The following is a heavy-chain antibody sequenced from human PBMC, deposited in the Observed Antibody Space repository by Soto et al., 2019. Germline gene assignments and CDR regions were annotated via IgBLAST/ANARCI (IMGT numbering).Heavy chain of an antibody. J-gene: IGHJ4*02. CDR3: ASTAHSSGWYSGGFDY. V-gene: IGHV4-59*01. Sequence: SETLSLTCTVSGGAISSYYWSWIRQPPGKGLEWIGYIYYSGSTNYNPSLKSRVTISVDTSKNQFSLKLSSVTAADTAVYYCASTAHSSGWYSGGFDYWGQGTLVTVSA. CDR2: IYYSGST. D-gene: IGHD6-19*01. CDR1: GGAISSYY.